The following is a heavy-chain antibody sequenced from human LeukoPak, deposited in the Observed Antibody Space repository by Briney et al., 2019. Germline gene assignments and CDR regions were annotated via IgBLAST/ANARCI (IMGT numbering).Heavy chain of an antibody. Sequence: SETLSLTCTVSGGSISSSSYDWGWIRQPPGKGLEWIGSIYYSGSTYYNPSLKSRVTISVDTSKNQFSLKLSSVTAADTAVYYCARRWVVPAAIRDYFDYWGQGTLVTVSS. CDR2: IYYSGST. V-gene: IGHV4-39*01. D-gene: IGHD2-2*01. CDR3: ARRWVVPAAIRDYFDY. J-gene: IGHJ4*02. CDR1: GGSISSSSYD.